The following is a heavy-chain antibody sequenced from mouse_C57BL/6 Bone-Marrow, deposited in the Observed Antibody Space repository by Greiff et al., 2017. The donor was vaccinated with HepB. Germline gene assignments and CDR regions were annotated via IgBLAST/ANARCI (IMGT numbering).Heavy chain of an antibody. V-gene: IGHV1-26*01. CDR3: AREETWYFDV. Sequence: EVQLQQSGPELVKPGASVKISCKASGYTFTDYYMNWVKQSHGKSLEWIGDINPNNGGTSYNQKFKGKATLTVDKSSSTAYMELRSLTSEDSAVYYCAREETWYFDVWGTGTTVTVSS. CDR2: INPNNGGT. CDR1: GYTFTDYY. J-gene: IGHJ1*03.